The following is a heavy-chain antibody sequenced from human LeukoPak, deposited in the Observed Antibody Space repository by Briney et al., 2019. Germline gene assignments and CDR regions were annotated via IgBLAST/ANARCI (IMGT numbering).Heavy chain of an antibody. V-gene: IGHV3-23*01. Sequence: GGSLRLSCAASGFTFSNAWMNWVRQAPGKGLEWVSAISGSGGSTYYADSVKGRFTISRDNSKNTLYLQMDSLRAEDTAVYYCAKGPGWELQFDYWGQGTLVTVSS. J-gene: IGHJ4*02. CDR1: GFTFSNAW. CDR3: AKGPGWELQFDY. D-gene: IGHD1-26*01. CDR2: ISGSGGST.